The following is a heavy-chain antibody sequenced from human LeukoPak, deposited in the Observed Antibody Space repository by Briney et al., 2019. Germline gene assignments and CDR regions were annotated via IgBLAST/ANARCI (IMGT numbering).Heavy chain of an antibody. CDR1: GFTFSAYF. J-gene: IGHJ4*02. V-gene: IGHV3-64D*06. D-gene: IGHD2-8*01. CDR2: ISSNEYDT. Sequence: GGSLRLSCSASGFTFSAYFMHWVRQAPGKGLEYVSSISSNEYDTYYADSVRGRFTISRDNSKNTLFLQMSSLRAEDTAVYYCVKDLNGTWSFDYWGQGTLVTVSS. CDR3: VKDLNGTWSFDY.